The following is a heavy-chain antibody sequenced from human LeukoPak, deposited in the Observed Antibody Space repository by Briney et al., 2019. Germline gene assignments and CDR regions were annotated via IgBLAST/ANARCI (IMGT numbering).Heavy chain of an antibody. J-gene: IGHJ5*02. CDR3: ARDRSSTSWFDP. CDR1: GFTFSSYG. V-gene: IGHV3-33*01. D-gene: IGHD2-2*01. Sequence: PGGSLRLSCAASGFTFSSYGMHWVRQAPGKGLEWVAVIWSDGSKQSYADSVKGRLIISRDNSKSMLYQQMDSLIVEDTAVYYCARDRSSTSWFDPWGQGTLVTVSS. CDR2: IWSDGSKQ.